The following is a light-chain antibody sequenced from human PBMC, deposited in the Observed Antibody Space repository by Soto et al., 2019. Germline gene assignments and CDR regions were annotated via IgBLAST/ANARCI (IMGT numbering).Light chain of an antibody. J-gene: IGKJ1*01. CDR3: QQYGNSWS. V-gene: IGKV3-20*01. CDR1: QSVRNNY. Sequence: EIVLTQSPGTLSFSPGERATLSCRASQSVRNNYLAWYQHIPGQSPRVLIYAASNRATGIPDRFSGSGSGTDFTLTISRLEPEDVAVYYCQQYGNSWSFGQGTKVEIK. CDR2: AAS.